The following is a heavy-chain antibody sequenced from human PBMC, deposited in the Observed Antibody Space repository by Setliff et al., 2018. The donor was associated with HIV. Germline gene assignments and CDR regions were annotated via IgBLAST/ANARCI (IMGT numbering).Heavy chain of an antibody. Sequence: PSETLSLTCSVSGGSVNSGNYHWAWIRQPAGKGLEWIGHIYTSGSPHYKSSLTSRLTISLDTSRNQFSLKLSSVTAADTATYYCARGQYNSGYYGEPSSYYFDSWDQGTLVTVSS. D-gene: IGHD5-12*01. CDR1: GGSVNSGNYH. CDR2: IYTSGSP. CDR3: ARGQYNSGYYGEPSSYYFDS. V-gene: IGHV4-61*09. J-gene: IGHJ4*02.